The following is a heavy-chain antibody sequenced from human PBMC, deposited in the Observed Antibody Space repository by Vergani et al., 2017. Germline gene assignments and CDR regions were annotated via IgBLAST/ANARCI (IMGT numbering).Heavy chain of an antibody. V-gene: IGHV3-NL1*01. CDR2: ISWNSGSI. J-gene: IGHJ4*02. D-gene: IGHD2-15*01. CDR3: AKDEDIGYHFDY. CDR1: GFTFSSYS. Sequence: QVQLVESGGGVVQPGRSLRLSCAASGFTFSSYSMNWVRQAPGKGVEWVSGISWNSGSIGYADSVKGRFTISRDNSKNTLYLQMNSLRAEDTAVYYCAKDEDIGYHFDYWGQGTLVTVSS.